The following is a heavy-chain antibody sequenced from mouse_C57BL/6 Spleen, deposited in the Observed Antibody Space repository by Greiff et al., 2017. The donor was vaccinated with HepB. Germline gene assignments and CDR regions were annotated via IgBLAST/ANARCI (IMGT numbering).Heavy chain of an antibody. J-gene: IGHJ3*01. V-gene: IGHV3-6*01. CDR1: GYSITSGYY. Sequence: DVKLQESGPGLVKPSPSLSLTCSVTGYSITSGYYWNWIRQFPGNKLEWMGYISYDGSNNYNPSLKNRISITRDASKNQFFLKLNSVTTEDTATYYCAREGTNWLFAYWGQGTLVTVSA. CDR3: AREGTNWLFAY. CDR2: ISYDGSN. D-gene: IGHD4-1*02.